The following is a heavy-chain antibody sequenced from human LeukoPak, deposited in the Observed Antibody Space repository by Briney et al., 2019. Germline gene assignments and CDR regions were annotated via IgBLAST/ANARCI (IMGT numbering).Heavy chain of an antibody. J-gene: IGHJ6*02. D-gene: IGHD1-26*01. V-gene: IGHV4-34*01. CDR3: ARAIVGATGMGYYYGMDV. Sequence: SETLSLTCAVYGGSFSGYYWSWIRQPPGKGLEWIEEINHSGSTNYNPSLKSRVTISVDTSKNQFSLKLSSVTAADTAVYYCARAIVGATGMGYYYGMDVWGQGTTVTVSS. CDR2: INHSGST. CDR1: GGSFSGYY.